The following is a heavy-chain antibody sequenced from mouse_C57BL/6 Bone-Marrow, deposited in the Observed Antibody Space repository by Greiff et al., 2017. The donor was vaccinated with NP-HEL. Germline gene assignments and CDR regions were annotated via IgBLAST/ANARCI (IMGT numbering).Heavy chain of an antibody. CDR3: ARGAIDYDEAGFAY. D-gene: IGHD2-4*01. CDR1: GYAFSSSW. CDR2: IYPGDGDT. Sequence: QVQLKQSGPELVKPGASVKISCKASGYAFSSSWMNWVKQRPGKGLEWIGRIYPGDGDTNYNGKFKGKATLTADKSSSTAYMQLSSLTSEDSAVYFCARGAIDYDEAGFAYWGQGTLVTVSA. V-gene: IGHV1-82*01. J-gene: IGHJ3*01.